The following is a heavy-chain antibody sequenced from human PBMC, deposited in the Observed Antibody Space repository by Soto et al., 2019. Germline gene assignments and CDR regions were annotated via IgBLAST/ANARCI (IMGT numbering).Heavy chain of an antibody. J-gene: IGHJ6*02. CDR2: IIPIFGTA. Sequence: ASVKVSCKASGGTFSSYAISWGRQAPGQGLEWMGGIIPIFGTANYAQKFQGRVTITADKSTSTAYMELSSLRSEDTAVYYCASGRIFAPARASKYYYYYGMDVWGQGTTVTVSS. CDR3: ASGRIFAPARASKYYYYYGMDV. V-gene: IGHV1-69*06. D-gene: IGHD3-9*01. CDR1: GGTFSSYA.